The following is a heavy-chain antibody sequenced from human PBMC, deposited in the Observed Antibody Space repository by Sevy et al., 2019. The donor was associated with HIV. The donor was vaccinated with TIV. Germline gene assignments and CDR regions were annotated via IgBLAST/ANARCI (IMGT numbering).Heavy chain of an antibody. CDR3: ARDPRIYGDYLLAYFDY. CDR1: GLTPSTYG. CDR2: IGYDGNNK. D-gene: IGHD4-17*01. J-gene: IGHJ4*02. Sequence: GGSLRLSCAASGLTPSTYGIHWVRQAPGKGLEWVAVIGYDGNNKFYADSVKGRFTISRDDSKNTVFLQMDSLRAEDTAVYYCARDPRIYGDYLLAYFDYWGQGTLVIVSS. V-gene: IGHV3-33*01.